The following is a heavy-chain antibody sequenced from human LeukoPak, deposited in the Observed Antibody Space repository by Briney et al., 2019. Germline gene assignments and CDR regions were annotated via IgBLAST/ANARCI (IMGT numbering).Heavy chain of an antibody. CDR1: GFTFSSYA. CDR3: AVTAAGITIFGVVINRFDY. V-gene: IGHV3-23*01. Sequence: GRSLRLSCAASGFTFSSYAMSWVRQAPGKGLEWVSAISGSGGSTYYADSVKGRFTISRDNSKNTLYLQMNSLRAEDTAVYYCAVTAAGITIFGVVINRFDYWGQGTLVTVSS. D-gene: IGHD3-3*01. CDR2: ISGSGGST. J-gene: IGHJ4*02.